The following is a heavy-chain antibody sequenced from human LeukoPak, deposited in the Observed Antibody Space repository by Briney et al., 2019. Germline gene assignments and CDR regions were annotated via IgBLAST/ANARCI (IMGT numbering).Heavy chain of an antibody. CDR3: ARPSRGVVVPAARVSAFDI. CDR2: IIPIFGTA. J-gene: IGHJ3*02. D-gene: IGHD2-2*01. CDR1: GGTFSSYA. V-gene: IGHV1-69*13. Sequence: SVKVSCKASGGTFSSYAISWVRQAPGQGLEWMGGIIPIFGTANYAQKFQGRVTITADESTSTAYMGLSSLRSEDTAVYYCARPSRGVVVPAARVSAFDIWGQGTMVTVSS.